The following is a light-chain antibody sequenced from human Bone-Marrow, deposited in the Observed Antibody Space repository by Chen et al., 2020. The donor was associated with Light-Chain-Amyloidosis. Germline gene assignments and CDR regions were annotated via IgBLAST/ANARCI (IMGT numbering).Light chain of an antibody. J-gene: IGLJ1*01. Sequence: QSALTQPASVSGSPRQSITISCTGTSSDVGGDNHVSWYQQHPDKAPQPQIYAVTNPPPWGPYPFSGSQSDNTASLTISGLQTEDEADYFCSSYTITNTLVFGSGTRVTVL. V-gene: IGLV2-14*01. CDR3: SSYTITNTLV. CDR2: AVT. CDR1: SSDVGGDNH.